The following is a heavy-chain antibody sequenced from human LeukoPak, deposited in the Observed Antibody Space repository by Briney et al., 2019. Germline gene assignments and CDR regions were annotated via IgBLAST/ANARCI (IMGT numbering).Heavy chain of an antibody. CDR3: ASPSPGFDP. CDR1: GDSISSGGNY. V-gene: IGHV4-30-2*01. J-gene: IGHJ5*02. Sequence: SETLSLTCTVSGDSISSGGNYWSWIRQPPGKGLEWIGYIHHSGNHYNNPSLTSRVTISVDTSKNQFSLKLSSVTAADTAVYYCASPSPGFDPWGQGTLVTVSS. CDR2: IHHSGNH.